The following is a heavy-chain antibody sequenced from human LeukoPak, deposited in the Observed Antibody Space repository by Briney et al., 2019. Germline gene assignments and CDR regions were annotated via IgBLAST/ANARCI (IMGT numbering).Heavy chain of an antibody. V-gene: IGHV3-66*04. CDR1: GFTVSSNY. CDR3: ASQSTPVLPFDI. CDR2: IYSAGTT. J-gene: IGHJ3*02. Sequence: GGSLRRSCAASGFTVSSNYISWVRQAPGKGLEWVSVIYSAGTTYYADSVKGRFTISRDNSKNTLYLQMNSLRVEDTAVYYCASQSTPVLPFDIWGQGTMVTVSS.